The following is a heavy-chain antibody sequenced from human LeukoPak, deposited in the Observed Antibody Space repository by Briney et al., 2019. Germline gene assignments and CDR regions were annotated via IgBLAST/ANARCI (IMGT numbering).Heavy chain of an antibody. V-gene: IGHV4-34*01. J-gene: IGHJ4*02. CDR2: INHSGST. Sequence: SETLSLTCAVYGGSFSGYCWSWIRQPPGKGLEWIGEINHSGSTNYNPSLKSRVTISVDTSKNQFSLKLSSVTAADTAVYYCARRRLRYCSSTSCYGRRPYYFDYWGQGTLVTVSS. D-gene: IGHD2-2*01. CDR3: ARRRLRYCSSTSCYGRRPYYFDY. CDR1: GGSFSGYC.